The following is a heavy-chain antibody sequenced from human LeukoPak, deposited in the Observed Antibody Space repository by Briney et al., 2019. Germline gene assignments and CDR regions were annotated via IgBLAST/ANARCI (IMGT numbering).Heavy chain of an antibody. CDR2: IKQDGTEK. Sequence: PGGSLRLSCTVSGFTVSSNSMSWVRQAPGKGLEWVANIKQDGTEKYYVDSVKGRFTISRDNAKNSLYLQMNSLRAEDTALYYCAKDRTRVAGSSDYWGQGTLVTVSS. D-gene: IGHD6-19*01. V-gene: IGHV3-7*03. CDR3: AKDRTRVAGSSDY. CDR1: GFTVSSNS. J-gene: IGHJ4*02.